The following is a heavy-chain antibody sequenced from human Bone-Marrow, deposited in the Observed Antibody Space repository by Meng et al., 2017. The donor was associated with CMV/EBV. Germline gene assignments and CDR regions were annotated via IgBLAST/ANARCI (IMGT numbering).Heavy chain of an antibody. J-gene: IGHJ4*02. V-gene: IGHV3-7*01. Sequence: LSLTCAASGFTFSRYWMSWVRQAPGKGLEWVANIKQDGSEKYYVDSVKGRFTISRDNAKNSLFLQMNSLRAEDTAVYYCARQGEILWFGELLPYFDYWGQGKLVTVSS. CDR3: ARQGEILWFGELLPYFDY. D-gene: IGHD3-10*01. CDR2: IKQDGSEK. CDR1: GFTFSRYW.